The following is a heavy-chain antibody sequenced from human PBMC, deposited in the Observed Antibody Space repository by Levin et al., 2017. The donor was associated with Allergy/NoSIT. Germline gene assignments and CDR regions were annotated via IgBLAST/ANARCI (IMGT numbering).Heavy chain of an antibody. CDR1: GFSFSSYA. Sequence: SCAASGFSFSSYAMTWVRQAPGKGLEWVATISDSGGRTYYADSVKGRFTISRENSKNTLYLQMNSLRAEDTAVYYCAKRIAATGSTPYYDGMDVWGQGTTVTVSS. V-gene: IGHV3-23*01. D-gene: IGHD6-13*01. CDR3: AKRIAATGSTPYYDGMDV. CDR2: ISDSGGRT. J-gene: IGHJ6*02.